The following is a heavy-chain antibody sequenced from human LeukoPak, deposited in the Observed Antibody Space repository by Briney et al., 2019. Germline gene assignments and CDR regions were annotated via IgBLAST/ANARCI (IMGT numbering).Heavy chain of an antibody. CDR3: ARDIVVVPAALYYYYYYGMDV. CDR2: IKQDGSEK. V-gene: IGHV3-7*01. Sequence: GGSLRLSCAASGFTVSSNYMSWVRQAPGKGLEWVANIKQDGSEKYYVDSVKGRFTISRDNAKNSLYLQMNSLRAEDTAVYYCARDIVVVPAALYYYYYYGMDVWGQGTTVTVSS. CDR1: GFTVSSNY. D-gene: IGHD2-2*01. J-gene: IGHJ6*02.